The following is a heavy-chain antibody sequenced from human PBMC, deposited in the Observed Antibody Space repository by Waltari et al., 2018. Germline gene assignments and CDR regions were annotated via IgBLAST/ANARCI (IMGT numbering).Heavy chain of an antibody. V-gene: IGHV3-7*01. CDR2: IKRDGSEN. CDR3: ARGPYGDYGDAFDI. Sequence: EVQLVESGGGLVQPGGSLRLSCAASEFTFSSYWMCWLRQAPGRGLEWVANIKRDGSENDYVDSVKGRFTISRDNAKNSLFLQMNSLRAEDTAVYYCARGPYGDYGDAFDIWGQGTMVTVSS. J-gene: IGHJ3*02. D-gene: IGHD4-17*01. CDR1: EFTFSSYW.